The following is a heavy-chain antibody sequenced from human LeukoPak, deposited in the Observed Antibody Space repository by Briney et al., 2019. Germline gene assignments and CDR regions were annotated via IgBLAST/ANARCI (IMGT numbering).Heavy chain of an antibody. CDR3: ARGTGTTAYFDY. D-gene: IGHD1-1*01. Sequence: GGSLRLSCAASGFTFSDCYMSWVRQAPGKGLEWVSYISGSSGYTKYADSVKGRFTISRDNAKNSLNLQVNSLRAEDTAVYYCARGTGTTAYFDYWGQGTLVTVSS. V-gene: IGHV3-11*06. J-gene: IGHJ4*02. CDR1: GFTFSDCY. CDR2: ISGSSGYT.